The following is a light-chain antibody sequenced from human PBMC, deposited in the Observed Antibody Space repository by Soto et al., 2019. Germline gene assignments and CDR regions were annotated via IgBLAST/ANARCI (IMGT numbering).Light chain of an antibody. Sequence: DIQMTQSPSSLSASVGDRVTITCRASQSIAGYLSWYQQRPGKAPKFLIYSVSSLQRGVPSRFSGSGSGTDFSLTINGLQPEDFATYFCQQSFSVPITFGQGTRLEIK. CDR3: QQSFSVPIT. CDR2: SVS. CDR1: QSIAGY. V-gene: IGKV1-39*01. J-gene: IGKJ5*01.